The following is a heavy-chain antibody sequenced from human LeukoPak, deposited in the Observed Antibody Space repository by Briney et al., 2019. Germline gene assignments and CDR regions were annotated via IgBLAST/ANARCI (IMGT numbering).Heavy chain of an antibody. V-gene: IGHV5-51*01. Sequence: GESLKISCKGSGYSFTNYWLGWVRQMPGKGLEWMGIIYPGDSETRYSPSFQGQVTISADKSISPAYLQWSSLKASDTAMYYCARHHRGDCSGDSCYHNWFDPWGQGTLVTVSS. CDR3: ARHHRGDCSGDSCYHNWFDP. J-gene: IGHJ5*02. CDR1: GYSFTNYW. CDR2: IYPGDSET. D-gene: IGHD2-15*01.